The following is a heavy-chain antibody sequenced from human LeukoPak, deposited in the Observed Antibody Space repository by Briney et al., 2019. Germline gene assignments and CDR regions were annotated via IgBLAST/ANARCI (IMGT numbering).Heavy chain of an antibody. CDR1: GFTFSSSW. CDR2: IQYDGSTT. J-gene: IGHJ3*02. Sequence: GGSLRLSCAASGFTFSSSWMHWVRQTPGKGLVWVARIQYDGSTTNYADSVKGRFTISRDNAKKTLYVQMNSLRAEDTAVYYCARALVVGLTLNALDIWGQGTMVTVSS. CDR3: ARALVVGLTLNALDI. D-gene: IGHD2-2*01. V-gene: IGHV3-74*01.